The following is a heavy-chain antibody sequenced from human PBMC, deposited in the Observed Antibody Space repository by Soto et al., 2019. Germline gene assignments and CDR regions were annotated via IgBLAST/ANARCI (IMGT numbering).Heavy chain of an antibody. CDR2: IIPIFGTA. CDR1: GATLSSYA. J-gene: IGHJ4*02. D-gene: IGHD2-15*01. CDR3: ARESRYCSGGSCYFLPGIDY. V-gene: IGHV1-69*13. Sequence: GASVKVSCKTSGATLSSYAITWVRQAPGQGLEWMGGIIPIFGTANYAQKFQGRVTITADESTSTAYMELSSLRSEDTAVYYCARESRYCSGGSCYFLPGIDYWGQGTLVTVSS.